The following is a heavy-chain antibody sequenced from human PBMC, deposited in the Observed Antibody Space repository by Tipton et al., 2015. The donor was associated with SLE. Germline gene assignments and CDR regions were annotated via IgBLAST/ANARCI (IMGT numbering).Heavy chain of an antibody. CDR3: ARERYSSSRGWFEP. CDR2: IYTSGST. CDR1: GGSISSYY. J-gene: IGHJ5*02. Sequence: TLSLTCTVSGGSISSYYWSWIRQPPGKGLEWIGYIYTSGSTNYNPSLKSRVTISVDTSKNQFSLKLSPVTAADTAVYYCARERYSSSRGWFEPWGQGTLVTVSS. D-gene: IGHD6-6*01. V-gene: IGHV4-4*08.